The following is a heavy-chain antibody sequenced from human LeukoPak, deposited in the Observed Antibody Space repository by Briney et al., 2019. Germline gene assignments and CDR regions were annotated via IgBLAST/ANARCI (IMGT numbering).Heavy chain of an antibody. CDR3: ARTLRGGDWYFDY. D-gene: IGHD2-21*02. CDR1: GFTFSSYA. CDR2: ISAGGGST. V-gene: IGHV3-23*01. J-gene: IGHJ4*02. Sequence: GGSLRLSCAASGFTFSSYAMSWVRQTPEKGLEWVSTISAGGGSTYYADSVKGLFSISRDNSKNTLYLQMNSLRADDTALYHCARTLRGGDWYFDYWGQGTLVTVFS.